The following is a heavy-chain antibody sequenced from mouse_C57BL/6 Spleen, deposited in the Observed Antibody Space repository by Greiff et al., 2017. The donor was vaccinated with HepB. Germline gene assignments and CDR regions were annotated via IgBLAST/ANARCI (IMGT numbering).Heavy chain of an antibody. CDR2: IHPNSGST. D-gene: IGHD2-4*01. CDR1: GYTFTCYW. Sequence: QVHVKQPGAELVKPGASVKLSCKASGYTFTCYWMHWVKQRPGQGLEWIGMIHPNSGSTNYNEKFKSKATLTVDKSSSTAYMQLSSLTSEDSAVYYCASYDHEAWFAYWGQGTLVTVSA. CDR3: ASYDHEAWFAY. V-gene: IGHV1-64*01. J-gene: IGHJ3*01.